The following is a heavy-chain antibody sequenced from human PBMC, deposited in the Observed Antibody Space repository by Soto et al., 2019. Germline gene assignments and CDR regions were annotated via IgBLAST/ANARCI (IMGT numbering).Heavy chain of an antibody. Sequence: ASVKVSCKASGYTFTRSGISWARQAPGQGPEWMGWISSYNGDTNYAQTFQGRVTMTTDTSTSTAYMELRSLRSDDTAVYYCARGGVAPYYYYGMDIGGQGPPVTVSS. CDR1: GYTFTRSG. CDR2: ISSYNGDT. V-gene: IGHV1-18*01. CDR3: ARGGVAPYYYYGMDI. D-gene: IGHD5-12*01. J-gene: IGHJ6*02.